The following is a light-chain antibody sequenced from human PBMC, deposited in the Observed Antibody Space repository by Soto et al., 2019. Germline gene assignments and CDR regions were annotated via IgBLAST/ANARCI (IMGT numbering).Light chain of an antibody. CDR3: QQYKSYAT. CDR2: KTS. CDR1: QSISSW. Sequence: DIQMTQSPSTLSASVGDRVTITCRASQSISSWLAWYQQKPGKAPKLLIYKTSSLESGVPSRFSGCGSGTEFTLTISSLQPDDFATYYCQQYKSYATFGQGTKVEI. J-gene: IGKJ1*01. V-gene: IGKV1-5*03.